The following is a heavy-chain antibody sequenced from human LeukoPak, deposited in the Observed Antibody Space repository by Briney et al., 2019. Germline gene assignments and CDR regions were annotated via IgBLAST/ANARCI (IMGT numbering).Heavy chain of an antibody. CDR3: AKSGSFLTSEDYFDY. CDR1: GFTFSSYA. Sequence: HPGGSLRLSCAASGFTFSSYAMSWVRQAPGKGLEWVAVISYDGSNKYYADSVKDRFTISRDTSKNTLYLQMNSLRAEDTAIYYCAKSGSFLTSEDYFDYWGQGTLVTVSS. V-gene: IGHV3-30*18. D-gene: IGHD1-26*01. J-gene: IGHJ4*02. CDR2: ISYDGSNK.